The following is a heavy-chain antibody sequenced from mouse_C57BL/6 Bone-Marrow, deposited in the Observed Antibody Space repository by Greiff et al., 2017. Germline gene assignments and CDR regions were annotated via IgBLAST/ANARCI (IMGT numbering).Heavy chain of an antibody. CDR1: GYTFTSYW. Sequence: VQLQQSGAELVRPGSSVKLSCKASGYTFTSYWMDWVKQRPGQGLEWIGNIYPSDSGTHYNQKFKDKATLTVDKSSSTAYMQLSSLTSEDSAVXYCARGRYTCAYWGQGTLVTVAA. CDR3: ARGRYTCAY. CDR2: IYPSDSGT. J-gene: IGHJ3*01. V-gene: IGHV1-61*01.